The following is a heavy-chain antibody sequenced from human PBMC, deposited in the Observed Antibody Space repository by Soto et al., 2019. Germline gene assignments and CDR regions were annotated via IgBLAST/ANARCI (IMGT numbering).Heavy chain of an antibody. J-gene: IGHJ4*02. V-gene: IGHV1-18*01. CDR1: GYTFTSYG. CDR2: ISAYNGNT. D-gene: IGHD3-22*01. CDR3: AREGYYDSSGYTFDY. Sequence: ASVKVSCKASGYTFTSYGISWVRQAPGQGLEWMGWISAYNGNTNYAQKLQGRVTMTTDTSTSTAYMELRSLRSDDTAVYYCAREGYYDSSGYTFDYWGQGTLVTVSS.